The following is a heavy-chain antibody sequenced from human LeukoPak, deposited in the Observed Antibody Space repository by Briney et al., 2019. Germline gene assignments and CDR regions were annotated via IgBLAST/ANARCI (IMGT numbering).Heavy chain of an antibody. Sequence: ASVKVSCKASGYTFSNYGISWVRQAPGQGLEWMGWISAYNRKTDYAQKFQGRVTMTTGTSTSTSYMGLRSLRSDDTAVYYCARDRSTHDYWGQGTLVTVSS. CDR3: ARDRSTHDY. CDR1: GYTFSNYG. J-gene: IGHJ4*02. V-gene: IGHV1-18*01. CDR2: ISAYNRKT.